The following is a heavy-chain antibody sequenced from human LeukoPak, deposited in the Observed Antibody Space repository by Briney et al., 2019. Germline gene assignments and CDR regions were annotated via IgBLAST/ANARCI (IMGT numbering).Heavy chain of an antibody. Sequence: PGGSLRLSRAASGFTVSSNYMSWVRQAPGKGLEWVSVIYSGGSTSYADSVKGRFTISRDNSKNTVFLQMNSLRAEDTAVYYCARDRNCIGGNCYEYIYWGQGTLVTVSS. CDR1: GFTVSSNY. CDR3: ARDRNCIGGNCYEYIY. V-gene: IGHV3-66*01. D-gene: IGHD2-15*01. CDR2: IYSGGST. J-gene: IGHJ4*02.